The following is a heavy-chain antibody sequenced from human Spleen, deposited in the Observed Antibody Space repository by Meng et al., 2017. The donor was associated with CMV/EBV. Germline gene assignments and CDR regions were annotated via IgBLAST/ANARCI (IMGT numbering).Heavy chain of an antibody. V-gene: IGHV1-69*10. D-gene: IGHD2-8*01. Sequence: FSRDAINWVRQAPGQGLEWMGGIIPGLGITNYAQKFQGRVTITADKSTSTGYMEVSSLRSEDTAVYYCARDQVLKGLMGDYYYGMDVWGQGTTVTVSS. CDR3: ARDQVLKGLMGDYYYGMDV. CDR1: FSRDA. J-gene: IGHJ6*02. CDR2: IIPGLGIT.